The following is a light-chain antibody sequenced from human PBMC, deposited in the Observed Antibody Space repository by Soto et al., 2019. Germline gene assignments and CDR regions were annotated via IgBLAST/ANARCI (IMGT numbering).Light chain of an antibody. Sequence: IQMTQSPSTLSASVGDRVTITCRTTQTISTWLAWYQQKPGKAPRLLIYDASTLESGVPSRFSGSGSGTEFTLTINSLRPDDFAVYYCQQYGGSPLTFGGGTKVDI. CDR2: DAS. V-gene: IGKV1-5*01. CDR3: QQYGGSPLT. CDR1: QTISTW. J-gene: IGKJ4*01.